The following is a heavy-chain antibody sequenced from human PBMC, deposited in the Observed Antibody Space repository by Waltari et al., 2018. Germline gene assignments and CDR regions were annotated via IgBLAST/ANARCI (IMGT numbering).Heavy chain of an antibody. J-gene: IGHJ4*02. CDR3: AREVKSEPLWGGYTALGY. CDR1: GFTFSSYA. V-gene: IGHV3-30*01. D-gene: IGHD3-3*01. Sequence: QVQLVESGGGVVQPGRSLRLSCAASGFTFSSYAMHWVRQAPGKGLEWVAVISYDGSSKDYADSVKGRFTITRDNSKNTLNLQMDSLRAADTAVYYCAREVKSEPLWGGYTALGYWGQGTLVTVSS. CDR2: ISYDGSSK.